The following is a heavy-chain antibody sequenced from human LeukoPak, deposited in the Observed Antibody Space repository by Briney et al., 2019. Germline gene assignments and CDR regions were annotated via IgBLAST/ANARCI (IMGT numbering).Heavy chain of an antibody. CDR3: ARTYYDFWSGYPVWFDP. J-gene: IGHJ5*02. V-gene: IGHV1-18*01. D-gene: IGHD3-3*01. CDR1: GYTFTSYG. Sequence: ASVKVSCKASGYTFTSYGISWVRQAPGQGIEWMGWISAYNGNTNYAQKLQGRVTMTTDTSTSTAYMELRSLRSDDTAVYYCARTYYDFWSGYPVWFDPWGQGTLVTVSS. CDR2: ISAYNGNT.